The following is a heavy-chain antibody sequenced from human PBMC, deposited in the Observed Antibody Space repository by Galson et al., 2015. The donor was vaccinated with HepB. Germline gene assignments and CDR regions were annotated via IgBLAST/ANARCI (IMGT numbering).Heavy chain of an antibody. D-gene: IGHD3-16*01. CDR1: GFTFSSYG. CDR2: IWYDGSNK. J-gene: IGHJ6*02. CDR3: ARGGPFPGAHTRGGMDV. V-gene: IGHV3-33*01. Sequence: SLRLSCAASGFTFSSYGMHWVRQAPGKGLEWVAVIWYDGSNKYYADSVKGRFTISRDNSKNTLCLQMNSLRAEDTAVYYCARGGPFPGAHTRGGMDVWGQGTTVTVSS.